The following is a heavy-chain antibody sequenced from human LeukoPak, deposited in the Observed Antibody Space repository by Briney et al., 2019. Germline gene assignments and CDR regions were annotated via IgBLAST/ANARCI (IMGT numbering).Heavy chain of an antibody. J-gene: IGHJ3*01. Sequence: PGGSLRLSCAASGFTFRNYCLGWVRQAPGKGLEWVANIIQDGSQKYHVDSVKGRLSISRDNAKNSLYLQMNSLGAEDTAMYYCARIGSETYHDAFDLWGQGTMVTAFS. V-gene: IGHV3-7*03. CDR3: ARIGSETYHDAFDL. D-gene: IGHD3-10*01. CDR1: GFTFRNYC. CDR2: IIQDGSQK.